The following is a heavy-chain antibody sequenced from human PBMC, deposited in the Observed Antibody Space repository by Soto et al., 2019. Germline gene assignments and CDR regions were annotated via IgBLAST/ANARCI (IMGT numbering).Heavy chain of an antibody. CDR3: GRDAVTKRDFYYYGMDV. CDR2: ISYSGST. J-gene: IGHJ6*02. V-gene: IGHV4-31*03. D-gene: IGHD4-4*01. Sequence: SGSLSLTCTVSGGSIRNSGYYWSWIRQHPEKGQEWIGIISYSGSTDYAPSLKSRVTMSVDSSKNQFSLNLSSVTAADTAVYYCGRDAVTKRDFYYYGMDVWGRGTTVTVSS. CDR1: GGSIRNSGYY.